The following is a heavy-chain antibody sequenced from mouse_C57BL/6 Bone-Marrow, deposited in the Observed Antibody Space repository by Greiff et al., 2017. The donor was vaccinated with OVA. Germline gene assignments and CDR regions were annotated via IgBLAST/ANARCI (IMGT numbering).Heavy chain of an antibody. V-gene: IGHV1-26*01. J-gene: IGHJ2*01. CDR2: INPNNGGT. Sequence: EVQLQQSGPELVKPGASVKISCKASGYTFTDYYMNWVKQSHGKSLEWIGDINPNNGGTSYNQKFKGKATLTVDKSSSTAYMELRNLTSEDSAVYYCGSHYCGSRGDFDYWGQGTTLTVSS. CDR3: GSHYCGSRGDFDY. CDR1: GYTFTDYY. D-gene: IGHD1-1*01.